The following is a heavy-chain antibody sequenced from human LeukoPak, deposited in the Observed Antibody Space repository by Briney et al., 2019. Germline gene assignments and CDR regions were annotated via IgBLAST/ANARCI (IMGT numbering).Heavy chain of an antibody. D-gene: IGHD1-14*01. CDR3: ARNRFKGVDWLDP. Sequence: PSETLSLTCTVSGGSISSGGYYWSWIRQHPGKGLEWIGYIYYSGSTYYNPSLKSRVTISVDTSKNQFSLKLSSVTAADTAVYYCARNRFKGVDWLDPWGQGTLVTVSS. CDR2: IYYSGST. J-gene: IGHJ5*02. V-gene: IGHV4-31*03. CDR1: GGSISSGGYY.